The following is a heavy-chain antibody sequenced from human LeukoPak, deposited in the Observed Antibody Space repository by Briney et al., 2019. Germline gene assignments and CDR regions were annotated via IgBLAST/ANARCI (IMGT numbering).Heavy chain of an antibody. J-gene: IGHJ4*02. V-gene: IGHV1-18*01. D-gene: IGHD5-18*01. Sequence: GASVKVSCKASGYTFSSYGITWVRQAPGQGLEWMGWISGHNGNTNYAQKLQGRVTMTTDTSTTTTYMELRSLRSDDTAVYYCVRQVDITMALPDYWGQGTLVTVSS. CDR2: ISGHNGNT. CDR3: VRQVDITMALPDY. CDR1: GYTFSSYG.